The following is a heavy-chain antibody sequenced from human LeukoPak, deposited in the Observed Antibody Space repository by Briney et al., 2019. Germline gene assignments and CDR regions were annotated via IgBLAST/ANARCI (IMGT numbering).Heavy chain of an antibody. V-gene: IGHV3-9*01. D-gene: IGHD1-14*01. Sequence: GGSLRLSCAASGFTFDDYAMHWVRQAPGKGLEWVSGISWNSGSIGYADSVKGRFTISRDNAKNSLYLQMNSLRAEDTAVYYCARARPPDSDAFDIWGQGTMVTVSS. CDR2: ISWNSGSI. J-gene: IGHJ3*02. CDR3: ARARPPDSDAFDI. CDR1: GFTFDDYA.